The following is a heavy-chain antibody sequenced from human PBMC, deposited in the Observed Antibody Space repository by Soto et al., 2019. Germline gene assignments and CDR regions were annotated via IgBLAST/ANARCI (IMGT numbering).Heavy chain of an antibody. D-gene: IGHD3-22*01. Sequence: ASETLSLTCTVSGGSISSSSYYWGWIRQPPGKGLEWIGSIYYSGSTYYNPSLKSRVTISVDTSKNQFSLKLSSVTAADTAVYYCARARGFLYDSSGYYPDPWGQGTLVTVSS. V-gene: IGHV4-39*07. J-gene: IGHJ5*02. CDR3: ARARGFLYDSSGYYPDP. CDR1: GGSISSSSYY. CDR2: IYYSGST.